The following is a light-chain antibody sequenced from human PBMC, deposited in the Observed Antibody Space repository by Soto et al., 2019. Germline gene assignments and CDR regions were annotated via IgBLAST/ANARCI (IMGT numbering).Light chain of an antibody. Sequence: EIVLTQSPATLSLSPGERATLSCRASQSVSSYLSWYQQKPGQAPRLLIYDACNRATGIPARFSGSGSETDFTLTISSLEPEDFAVYYCQQRSNWPSITFGQGTRLEIK. V-gene: IGKV3-11*01. J-gene: IGKJ5*01. CDR2: DAC. CDR1: QSVSSY. CDR3: QQRSNWPSIT.